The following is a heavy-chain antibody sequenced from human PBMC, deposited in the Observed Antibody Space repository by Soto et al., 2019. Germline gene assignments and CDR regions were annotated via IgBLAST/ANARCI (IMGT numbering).Heavy chain of an antibody. CDR2: IKQDESEK. D-gene: IGHD3-22*01. CDR1: GFTFSSYW. J-gene: IGHJ1*01. V-gene: IGHV3-7*01. Sequence: GGSLRLSCAASGFTFSSYWMSWVRQAPGKGLEWVANIKQDESEKYYVDSVKGRFTISRDNAKNSLYLQMNSLRAEDTAVYYCARLXYYDSSGYYRGKGYFHHWGQGTLVTVSS. CDR3: ARLXYYDSSGYYRGKGYFHH.